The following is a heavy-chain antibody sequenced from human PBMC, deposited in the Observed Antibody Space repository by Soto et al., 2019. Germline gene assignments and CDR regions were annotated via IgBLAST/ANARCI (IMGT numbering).Heavy chain of an antibody. CDR1: GITFSKYG. CDR3: AASSIYCSSASCYPTAHDF. D-gene: IGHD2-2*01. Sequence: EVQLLESGGGRVQPGESLTLSCAGSGITFSKYGMSWVRQAPGKGLEWVSTINNSDFGTTYADAVKGRFTISRDNSKNTLYLQRDSLRVEDSAVYYCAASSIYCSSASCYPTAHDFWGQGTLVSVSS. V-gene: IGHV3-23*05. CDR2: INNSDFGT. J-gene: IGHJ4*02.